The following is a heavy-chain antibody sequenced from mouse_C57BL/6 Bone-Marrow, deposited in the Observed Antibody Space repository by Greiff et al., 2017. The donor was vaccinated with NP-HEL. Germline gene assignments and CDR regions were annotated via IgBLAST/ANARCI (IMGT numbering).Heavy chain of an antibody. J-gene: IGHJ2*01. V-gene: IGHV1-82*01. Sequence: QVQLQQSGPELVKPGASVKISCKASGYAFSSSWMNWVKQRPGKGLEWIGRIYPGDGDTNYNGKFKGKATLTADKSSSTAYLQLSSLPSQDSAFFCCERGELGGGDYWGQGTTLTVAS. CDR3: ERGELGGGDY. CDR1: GYAFSSSW. D-gene: IGHD4-1*01. CDR2: IYPGDGDT.